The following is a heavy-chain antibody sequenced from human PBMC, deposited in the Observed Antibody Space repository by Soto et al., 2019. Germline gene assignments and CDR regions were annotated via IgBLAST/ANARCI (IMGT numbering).Heavy chain of an antibody. CDR2: TGTSRKYT. D-gene: IGHD3-9*01. CDR3: VRDRDWAFDI. V-gene: IGHV3-11*06. CDR1: GFTFSNAW. Sequence: GGSLRLSCAASGFTFSNAWMSWVRQAPGKGLEWVSYTGTSRKYTFYADSVRGRFTISRDEARNSVYLQLNSLRDEDTAVYYCVRDRDWAFDIWGQGTMVTVSS. J-gene: IGHJ3*02.